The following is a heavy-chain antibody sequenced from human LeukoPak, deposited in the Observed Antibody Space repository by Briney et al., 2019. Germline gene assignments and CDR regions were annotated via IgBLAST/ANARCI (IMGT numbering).Heavy chain of an antibody. Sequence: SETLSLTCTVSGGSISSYYWSWIRQPPGKGLEWIGYIYYSGSTNYNPSLKSGVAISVDTSKNQFSLKLSSFTAADTAVYYWSRGASYYYDTSGYYYLDWFDPWGQGTLFTVSS. J-gene: IGHJ5*02. CDR1: GGSISSYY. V-gene: IGHV4-59*01. CDR3: SRGASYYYDTSGYYYLDWFDP. CDR2: IYYSGST. D-gene: IGHD3-22*01.